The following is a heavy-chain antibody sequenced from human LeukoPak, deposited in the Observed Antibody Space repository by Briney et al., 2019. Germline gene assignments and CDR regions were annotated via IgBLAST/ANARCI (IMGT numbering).Heavy chain of an antibody. V-gene: IGHV1-2*02. Sequence: ASVKVSCKASVYTFTYYYMKWVGQAPGQGLEWMGWINPNSGGTNFAQKFQGRVVMTRDTSISTAYLELGSLRSDDTAVSFCARARWHLVHYFDFWAQGTLVTVSS. CDR1: VYTFTYYY. D-gene: IGHD6-6*01. CDR2: INPNSGGT. J-gene: IGHJ4*02. CDR3: ARARWHLVHYFDF.